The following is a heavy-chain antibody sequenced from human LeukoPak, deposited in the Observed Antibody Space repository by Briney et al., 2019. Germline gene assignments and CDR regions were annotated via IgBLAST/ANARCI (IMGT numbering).Heavy chain of an antibody. D-gene: IGHD3-22*01. Sequence: PSETLSLTCAVSGYSISSGYYWGWIRQPPGKGLEWIGSIYHSGSTYYNPSLKSRVTISVDTSKNQFSLKLSSVTAADTAVYYCARLNWYYYDSSGYSFGAFDIWGQGTMVTASS. J-gene: IGHJ3*02. CDR2: IYHSGST. CDR3: ARLNWYYYDSSGYSFGAFDI. CDR1: GYSISSGYY. V-gene: IGHV4-38-2*01.